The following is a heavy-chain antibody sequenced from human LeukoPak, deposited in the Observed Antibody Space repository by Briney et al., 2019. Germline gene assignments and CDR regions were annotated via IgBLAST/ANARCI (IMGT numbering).Heavy chain of an antibody. J-gene: IGHJ4*02. CDR2: IWYDGSNK. CDR1: GFTFSSYG. CDR3: ARDQNEGYGDYFYYFDY. D-gene: IGHD4-17*01. V-gene: IGHV3-33*01. Sequence: GGSLRLSCAASGFTFSSYGMHWVRQAPGKGLEWVAVIWYDGSNKYYVDSVKGRFTISRDDSKNTLYLQMNSLRAEDTAVYYCARDQNEGYGDYFYYFDYWGQGTLVTVSS.